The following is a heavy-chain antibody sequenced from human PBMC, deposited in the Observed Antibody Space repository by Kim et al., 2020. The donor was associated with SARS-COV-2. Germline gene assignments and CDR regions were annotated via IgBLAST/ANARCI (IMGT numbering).Heavy chain of an antibody. CDR2: ISGSGGST. CDR3: AKVTRGPIAAPRWIDY. V-gene: IGHV3-23*01. CDR1: GFTFSSYA. Sequence: GGSLRLSCAASGFTFSSYAMSWVRQAPGKGLEWVSAISGSGGSTYYADSVKGRFTISRDNSKNTLYLQMNSLRAEDTAVYYCAKVTRGPIAAPRWIDYWGQGTLVTVSS. D-gene: IGHD6-6*01. J-gene: IGHJ4*02.